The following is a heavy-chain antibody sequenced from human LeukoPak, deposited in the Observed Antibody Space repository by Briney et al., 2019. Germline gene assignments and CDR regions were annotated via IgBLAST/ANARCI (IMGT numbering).Heavy chain of an antibody. V-gene: IGHV1-18*04. D-gene: IGHD2-2*01. CDR2: ISAYNGNT. CDR3: ARVSTAATPLGWFDP. Sequence: GASVKVSCKASGYTFTSYGISWVRQAPGQGLEWMGWISAYNGNTNYAQKLRGRFTMTTDTSTSTAYMELRSLRSDDTAVYYCARVSTAATPLGWFDPWGQGTLVTVSS. CDR1: GYTFTSYG. J-gene: IGHJ5*02.